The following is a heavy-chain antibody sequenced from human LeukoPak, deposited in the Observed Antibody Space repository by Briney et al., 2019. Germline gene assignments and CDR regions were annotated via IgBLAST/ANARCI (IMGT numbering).Heavy chain of an antibody. CDR2: IWDDGSKK. CDR1: GFTFSSYG. CDR3: ARRYCSGGTCYSFRGDWFDP. J-gene: IGHJ5*02. V-gene: IGHV3-33*08. Sequence: PGGSLRLSCAASGFTFSSYGMHWVRQAPGKGLEWVAVIWDDGSKKYYADAVKGRFTISRDNSKNTLYLQMTSLRAEDTAVYYCARRYCSGGTCYSFRGDWFDPWGQGTLVTVSS. D-gene: IGHD2-15*01.